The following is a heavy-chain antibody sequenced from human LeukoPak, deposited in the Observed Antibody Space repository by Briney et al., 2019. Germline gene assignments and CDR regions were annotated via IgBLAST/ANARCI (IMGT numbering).Heavy chain of an antibody. D-gene: IGHD3-22*01. Sequence: GGSLRLSCAASGFIFSTYSMNWVRQAPGKGLEWVSSISTSSSYIYYADSVKGRFTISRDNANDSPYLQMNSLRAEDTAVYYCARSFSTYSYDASHWRGAFDIWGHGTMVTVSS. CDR1: GFIFSTYS. CDR3: ARSFSTYSYDASHWRGAFDI. CDR2: ISTSSSYI. V-gene: IGHV3-21*01. J-gene: IGHJ3*02.